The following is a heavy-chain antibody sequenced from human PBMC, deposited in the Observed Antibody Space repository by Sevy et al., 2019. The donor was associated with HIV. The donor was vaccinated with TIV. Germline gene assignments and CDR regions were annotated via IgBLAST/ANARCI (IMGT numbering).Heavy chain of an antibody. V-gene: IGHV4-39*01. D-gene: IGHD6-19*01. CDR3: ARPGIAVAGTFSYYGMDA. Sequence: SETLSLTCTVSGGSISSSSYYWGWIRQPPGKGLEWIGSIYYSGGTYYNPSLKSRVTISVDTSKNQFSLKLSSVTAADTAVYYCARPGIAVAGTFSYYGMDAWGQGTTVTVSS. CDR2: IYYSGGT. J-gene: IGHJ6*02. CDR1: GGSISSSSYY.